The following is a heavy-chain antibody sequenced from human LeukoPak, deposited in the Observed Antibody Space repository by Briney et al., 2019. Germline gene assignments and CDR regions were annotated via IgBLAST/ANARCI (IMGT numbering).Heavy chain of an antibody. Sequence: ASVKVSCKASGYTFTSYAMHWVRQAPGQRLGWMGWINAGNGNTKYSQKLQGRVTITRDTSPSTAYMELSSLRSEDTAVYYCARVNYDILTGYSGAVYYFDYWGQGTLVTVSS. D-gene: IGHD3-9*01. CDR3: ARVNYDILTGYSGAVYYFDY. V-gene: IGHV1-3*01. CDR1: GYTFTSYA. J-gene: IGHJ4*02. CDR2: INAGNGNT.